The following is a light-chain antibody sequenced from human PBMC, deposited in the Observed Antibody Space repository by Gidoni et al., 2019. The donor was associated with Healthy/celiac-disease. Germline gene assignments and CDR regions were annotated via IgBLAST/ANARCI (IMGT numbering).Light chain of an antibody. CDR1: SSNIGKNY. CDR2: DNN. Sequence: QSVLTQPPSVSAAPGHKVTISCSGSSSNIGKNYVSWYQQLPGTAPKLLIYDNNKRPSGIPDRFSGSKSGTSATLGITGLQTGDEADYYCGTWDSSLSAFVFGGGTQLTVL. J-gene: IGLJ7*01. V-gene: IGLV1-51*01. CDR3: GTWDSSLSAFV.